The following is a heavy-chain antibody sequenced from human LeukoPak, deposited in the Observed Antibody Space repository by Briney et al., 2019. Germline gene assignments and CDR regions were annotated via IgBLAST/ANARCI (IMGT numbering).Heavy chain of an antibody. J-gene: IGHJ6*03. CDR2: ISGYNGYT. CDR3: ARRVPAVAGTIPLYYYYMDV. Sequence: ASVKVSCKSSGYTFTNFGINWVRQAPGQGLEWMGWISGYNGYTYYAQKLQGRVTMTTDTSTSTAYMELRSLRSDDTAVYFCARRVPAVAGTIPLYYYYMDVWGKGTTVTVSS. CDR1: GYTFTNFG. D-gene: IGHD6-19*01. V-gene: IGHV1-18*01.